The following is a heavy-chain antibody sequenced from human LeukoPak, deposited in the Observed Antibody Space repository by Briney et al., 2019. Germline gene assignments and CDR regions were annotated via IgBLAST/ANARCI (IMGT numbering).Heavy chain of an antibody. Sequence: SQTLSLTCTVSGDSISSGKYYWPWIHQPPGKGLEWIGYIYHSGSTYYNPSLKSRLTISIDMSRNQFSLNLTSVTAADTAVYYWSRDYYGGGDAFHIWGQGTMVSVSS. CDR2: IYHSGST. D-gene: IGHD3-10*01. V-gene: IGHV4-30-4*01. CDR1: GDSISSGKYY. CDR3: SRDYYGGGDAFHI. J-gene: IGHJ3*02.